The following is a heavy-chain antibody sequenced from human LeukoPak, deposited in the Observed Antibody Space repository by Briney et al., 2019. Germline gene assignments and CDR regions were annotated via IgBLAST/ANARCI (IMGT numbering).Heavy chain of an antibody. CDR3: AKVKTGDYYDSSGYCDS. CDR2: ISGSGISK. CDR1: GFTFSSYA. V-gene: IGHV3-23*01. J-gene: IGHJ5*01. Sequence: PGGSLRLSCAAPGFTFSSYAMSWVRQAPGKGLEWVSAISGSGISKYYADSVKGRFTISRDNSKNTLYMQMNSLRAEDTAVYYCAKVKTGDYYDSSGYCDSWGQGTLVTVSS. D-gene: IGHD3-22*01.